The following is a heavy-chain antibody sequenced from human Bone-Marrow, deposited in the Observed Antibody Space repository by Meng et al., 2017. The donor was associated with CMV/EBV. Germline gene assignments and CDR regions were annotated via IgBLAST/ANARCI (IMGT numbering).Heavy chain of an antibody. CDR1: GFTFSSYG. CDR3: AKEPPYYYGSGSRGWFDP. J-gene: IGHJ5*02. V-gene: IGHV3-30*02. CDR2: IRYDGSNN. D-gene: IGHD3-10*01. Sequence: GESLKISCAASGFTFSSYGMHWVRQAPGKGLEWVAFIRYDGSNNYYADSVKGRFTISRDNSKNTLYLQMNSLRAEDTAVYYCAKEPPYYYGSGSRGWFDPWGQGTLVTVSS.